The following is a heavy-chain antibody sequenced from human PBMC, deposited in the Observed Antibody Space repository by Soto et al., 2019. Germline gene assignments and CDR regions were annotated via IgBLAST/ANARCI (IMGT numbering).Heavy chain of an antibody. CDR2: IYYSGST. D-gene: IGHD1-7*01. CDR1: GGSISSYY. J-gene: IGHJ5*02. Sequence: PSETLSLTCTVSGGSISSYYWSLLRQPPGKGLEWIGYIYYSGSTNYNPSLKSRVTISVDTSKNQFSLKLSSVTAADTAVYYCAIVTGTNWFAPGGQGPQVPVSP. V-gene: IGHV4-59*01. CDR3: AIVTGTNWFAP.